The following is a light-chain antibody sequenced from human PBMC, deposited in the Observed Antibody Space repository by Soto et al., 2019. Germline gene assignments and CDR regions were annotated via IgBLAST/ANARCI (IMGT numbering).Light chain of an antibody. Sequence: EIVLTQSPATLSLSPGERATLSCRASQSVSSYLAWYQQKPGQAPRLLIYDASTRATGVPARFSGSGSGTAFTLTISSLEPDDFAVYFCQQRSNWPPGTFGPGTKVDIK. CDR1: QSVSSY. CDR2: DAS. V-gene: IGKV3-11*01. J-gene: IGKJ3*01. CDR3: QQRSNWPPGT.